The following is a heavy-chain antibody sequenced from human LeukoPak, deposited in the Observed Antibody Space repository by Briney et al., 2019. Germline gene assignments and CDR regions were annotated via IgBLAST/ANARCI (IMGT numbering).Heavy chain of an antibody. Sequence: SETLSLTCGVYGGSFSGYYWSWLRQPPGKGLEWIGEINHSGSTNYNSSLKSRVTISVDTSKNQFSLKLSSVTAADTAVYYCARVMVFNYYDSSGLEAFDIWGQGTMVTVSS. V-gene: IGHV4-34*01. CDR3: ARVMVFNYYDSSGLEAFDI. D-gene: IGHD3-22*01. CDR1: GGSFSGYY. CDR2: INHSGST. J-gene: IGHJ3*02.